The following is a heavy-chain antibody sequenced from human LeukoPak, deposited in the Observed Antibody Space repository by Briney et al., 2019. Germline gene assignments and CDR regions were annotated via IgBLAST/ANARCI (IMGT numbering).Heavy chain of an antibody. CDR1: GFTFSSYA. Sequence: GGSLRLSCAASGFTFSSYAMSWVRQARGKGLEWVSAISGSGGRTYYADSVKGRFTIYRDNSKNTLYLQMNSLRAEYTAVYYCAKDPEWQPPYYFDYWGQGTLVTASS. CDR3: AKDPEWQPPYYFDY. J-gene: IGHJ4*02. V-gene: IGHV3-23*01. CDR2: ISGSGGRT. D-gene: IGHD1-26*01.